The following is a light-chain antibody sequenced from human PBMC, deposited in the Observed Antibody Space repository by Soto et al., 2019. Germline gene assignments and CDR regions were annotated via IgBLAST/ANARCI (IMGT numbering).Light chain of an antibody. CDR2: DAS. J-gene: IGKJ2*01. Sequence: DIQMTQSPSFVSASVGDRVTITCRASQSIDNWLAWYQQKPGKAPKLLIYDASTLESGVSSRFSGSGSGTEFTLTISSLRPDDFATYYCQHYDTFPHTFGQGTKLEIK. CDR3: QHYDTFPHT. CDR1: QSIDNW. V-gene: IGKV1-5*01.